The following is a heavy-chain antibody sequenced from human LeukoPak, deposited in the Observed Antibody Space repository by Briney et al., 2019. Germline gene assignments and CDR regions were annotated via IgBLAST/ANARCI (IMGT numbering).Heavy chain of an antibody. Sequence: ASVTVSCKASGYTFTGYYMHWVRQAPGQGLEWMGWINPNSGGTNYAQKFQGRVTMTRDTSISTAYMELSRLRSDDTAVYYCARGRTTVIGFDYWGQGTLVTVSS. D-gene: IGHD4-11*01. CDR1: GYTFTGYY. J-gene: IGHJ4*02. V-gene: IGHV1-2*02. CDR2: INPNSGGT. CDR3: ARGRTTVIGFDY.